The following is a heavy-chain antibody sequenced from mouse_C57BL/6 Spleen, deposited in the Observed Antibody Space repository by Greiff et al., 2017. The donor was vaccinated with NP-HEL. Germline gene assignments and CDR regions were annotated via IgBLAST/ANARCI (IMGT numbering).Heavy chain of an antibody. J-gene: IGHJ2*01. Sequence: QVQLQQSGAELVKPGASVKISCKASGYAFSSSWMNWVKQRPGKGLEWIGQIYPGDGDTNYNGKFKGKATLTADKSSSTAYMQLSSLTSEDSAVYFCARRGTATCFDYWGQGTTLTVSS. V-gene: IGHV1-80*01. CDR3: ARRGTATCFDY. D-gene: IGHD1-2*01. CDR2: IYPGDGDT. CDR1: GYAFSSSW.